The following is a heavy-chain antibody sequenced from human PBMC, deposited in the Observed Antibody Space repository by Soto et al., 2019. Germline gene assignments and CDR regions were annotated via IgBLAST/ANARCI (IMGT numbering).Heavy chain of an antibody. CDR3: ARERYYYGSGSSIDY. V-gene: IGHV4-31*03. CDR2: IYYSGST. J-gene: IGHJ4*02. D-gene: IGHD3-10*01. Sequence: PSETLSLTCTVSGGSISSGGYYWSWIRQHPGKGLEWIGYIYYSGSTYYNPSLKSRVTISVDTSKNQFSLKLSSVTAADTAVYYCARERYYYGSGSSIDYWGQGTLVTVSS. CDR1: GGSISSGGYY.